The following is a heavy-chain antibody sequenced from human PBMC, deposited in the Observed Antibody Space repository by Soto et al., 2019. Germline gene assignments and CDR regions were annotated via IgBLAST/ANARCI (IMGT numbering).Heavy chain of an antibody. D-gene: IGHD3-16*01. V-gene: IGHV3-23*01. CDR1: GFTFSSYA. CDR3: AKEGNLYHYYYYYMDV. J-gene: IGHJ6*03. CDR2: ISGSGGST. Sequence: GGSLRLSCAASGFTFSSYAMSWVRQAPGKGLEWVSAISGSGGSTYYADSVKGRFTISRDNSKNTLYLQMNSLRAEDTAVYYCAKEGNLYHYYYYYMDVWGKGTTVTVSS.